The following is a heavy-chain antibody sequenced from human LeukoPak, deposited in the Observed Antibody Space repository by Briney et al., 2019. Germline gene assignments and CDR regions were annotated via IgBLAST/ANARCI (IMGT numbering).Heavy chain of an antibody. J-gene: IGHJ4*02. CDR3: ARDATGYGDSHFDW. CDR1: GFSFSSYG. Sequence: PGRSLRLSCSASGFSFSSYGMHWVRQAPGKGLEWVAVIWNDGSHQYYADSEKGRFTISRDNSRNTVYLQMNRLRVDDTAVYYCARDATGYGDSHFDWWGQGTLVTVSS. V-gene: IGHV3-33*01. D-gene: IGHD4-17*01. CDR2: IWNDGSHQ.